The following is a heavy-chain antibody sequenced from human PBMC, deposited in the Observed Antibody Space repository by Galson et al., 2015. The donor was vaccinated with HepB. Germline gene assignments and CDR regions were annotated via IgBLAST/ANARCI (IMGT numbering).Heavy chain of an antibody. J-gene: IGHJ4*02. CDR1: GGSLSGYY. V-gene: IGHV4-34*01. CDR3: AGTAVRGLIGHDEFDY. Sequence: ETLSLTCAVYGGSLSGYYWSWIRQPPGKGLEWIGEINHRGSTNYNPSLKSRVTILVDTSKNQFSLKLRSVTAADTAVYYCAGTAVRGLIGHDEFDYWGQGTLVTVSS. CDR2: INHRGST. D-gene: IGHD3-10*01.